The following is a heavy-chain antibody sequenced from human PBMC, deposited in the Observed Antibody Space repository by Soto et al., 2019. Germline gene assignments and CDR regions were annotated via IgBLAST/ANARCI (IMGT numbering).Heavy chain of an antibody. D-gene: IGHD1-26*01. Sequence: PGGSLRLSCAASGFTFDDYGMSWARQAPGKGLEWVSGVNWNGGSTGYADSVKGRFTISRDNAKNSLYLQMISLRAEDTAFYYCVRGASLNFDYWGQGTLVTVSS. CDR1: GFTFDDYG. V-gene: IGHV3-20*04. CDR2: VNWNGGST. J-gene: IGHJ4*02. CDR3: VRGASLNFDY.